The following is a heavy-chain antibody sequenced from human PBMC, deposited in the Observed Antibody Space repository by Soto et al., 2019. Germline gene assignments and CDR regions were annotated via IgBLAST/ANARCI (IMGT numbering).Heavy chain of an antibody. D-gene: IGHD3-16*02. Sequence: SETLSLTCTVSGGYISGHYWSWIRQSPGKGLEWIAYIYYSGSTNYNPSLKSRVTISLDTSKNQFSLRLSSVTAADTAVYYCAREADYVWGSYRYYYYGMDVWGQGTTVTVSS. V-gene: IGHV4-59*11. J-gene: IGHJ6*02. CDR3: AREADYVWGSYRYYYYGMDV. CDR2: IYYSGST. CDR1: GGYISGHY.